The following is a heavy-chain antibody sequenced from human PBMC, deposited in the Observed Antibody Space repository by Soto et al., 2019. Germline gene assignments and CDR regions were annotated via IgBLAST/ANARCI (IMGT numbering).Heavy chain of an antibody. CDR2: IYPGDSDT. V-gene: IGHV5-51*01. J-gene: IGHJ6*02. Sequence: GESLKISCKGSGYSFTSYWIGWVRQMPGKGLEWMGIIYPGDSDTRYSPSFQGQVTISADKSISTAYLQWSSLKASDTAMYYCASLYRSSSWGMDVWGQGTTVTVSS. CDR1: GYSFTSYW. D-gene: IGHD6-6*01. CDR3: ASLYRSSSWGMDV.